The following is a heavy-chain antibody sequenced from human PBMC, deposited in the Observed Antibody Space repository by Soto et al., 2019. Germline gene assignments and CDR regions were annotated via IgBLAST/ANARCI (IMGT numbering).Heavy chain of an antibody. Sequence: PGGSLRLSCAASGFTFSSYAMHWVRQAPDKGLEWVAVISYDGSNKYYADSVKGRFTISRDNSKNALYLQMNSLRAEDTAVYYCARGTRGYCSGGSCYSYYYYYGMDVWGQGTTVTVSS. D-gene: IGHD2-15*01. CDR2: ISYDGSNK. CDR3: ARGTRGYCSGGSCYSYYYYYGMDV. CDR1: GFTFSSYA. J-gene: IGHJ6*02. V-gene: IGHV3-30-3*01.